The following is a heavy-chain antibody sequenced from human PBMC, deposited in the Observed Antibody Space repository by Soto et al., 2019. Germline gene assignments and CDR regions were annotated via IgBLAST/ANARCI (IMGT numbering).Heavy chain of an antibody. D-gene: IGHD3-3*01. V-gene: IGHV1-18*01. J-gene: IGHJ6*02. CDR2: ISAYNGNT. Sequence: QVQLVQSGAEVKKPGASVKVSCKASGYTFTSYGISWVRQAPGQGLEWMGWISAYNGNTNYAQKLQGRVTMTTDTSTSTAYMELRSLSSDDTAVYYCARADPYYDFWSGSYGMDVWGQGTTVTVSS. CDR1: GYTFTSYG. CDR3: ARADPYYDFWSGSYGMDV.